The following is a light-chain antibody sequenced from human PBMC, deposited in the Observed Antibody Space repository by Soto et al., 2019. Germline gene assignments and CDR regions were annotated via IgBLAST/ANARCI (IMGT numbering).Light chain of an antibody. CDR1: QGISNY. J-gene: IGKJ1*01. V-gene: IGKV1-27*01. CDR2: AAS. CDR3: QKYNSAPWT. Sequence: IRMTQSQSSFSASTADRGSITFRARQGISNYLAWYQQKPGKVPKLLIYAASTWQSGVPSRFSGSGSGTDFTLTISSLQPEDVATYYCQKYNSAPWTFGQGTKVDIK.